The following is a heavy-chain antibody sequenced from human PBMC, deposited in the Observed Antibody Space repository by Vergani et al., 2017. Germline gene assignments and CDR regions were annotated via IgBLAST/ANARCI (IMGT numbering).Heavy chain of an antibody. V-gene: IGHV3-23*01. CDR1: GFSFPGYA. J-gene: IGHJ4*03. Sequence: EVQLLESGGGLVQPGGSLRLSCEASGFSFPGYAMSWVRQAPGKGLGWVSSVSGSSATPYYADSVKGRFIISRDNSKNTLHLQMNSLRADDTAVYYCARDSRGYTGYFFDYWGQGTMATVSS. CDR2: VSGSSATP. D-gene: IGHD5-12*01. CDR3: ARDSRGYTGYFFDY.